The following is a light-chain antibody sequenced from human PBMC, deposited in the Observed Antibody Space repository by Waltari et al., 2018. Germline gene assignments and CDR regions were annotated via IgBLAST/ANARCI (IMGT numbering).Light chain of an antibody. J-gene: IGKJ5*01. V-gene: IGKV3-20*01. CDR1: QSVSSSY. CDR2: GAS. CDR3: QQYGSSPPIT. Sequence: EIVLTQSPGTLSLSPGERATLSCRASQSVSSSYLAWYQLKPGQSPRLLIYGASGRATGIPDRFSGSWSGTGFTLTISRLEPEDFAVYYCQQYGSSPPITFGQGTRLEIK.